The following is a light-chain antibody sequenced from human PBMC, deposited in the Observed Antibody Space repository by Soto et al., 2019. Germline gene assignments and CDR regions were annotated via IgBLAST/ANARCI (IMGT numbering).Light chain of an antibody. V-gene: IGKV3-11*01. J-gene: IGKJ1*01. Sequence: EILFAQSPATLSLSPGERATLSCRASQSVSSYLAWYQQRPGQAPRILIYDASNRDTGIPARFSGSGSGTDFTLTISRLEPEDVAVDYCQQRSNWPRTFGQGTKVDIK. CDR1: QSVSSY. CDR2: DAS. CDR3: QQRSNWPRT.